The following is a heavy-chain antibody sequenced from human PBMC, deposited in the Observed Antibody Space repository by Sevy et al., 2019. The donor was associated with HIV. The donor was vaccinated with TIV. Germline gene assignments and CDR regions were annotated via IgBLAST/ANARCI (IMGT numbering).Heavy chain of an antibody. CDR2: IGGSDDRT. CDR1: GFSFSSYT. D-gene: IGHD4-17*01. V-gene: IGHV3-23*01. CDR3: AKDYGDFKNWFDS. Sequence: GGSLRLSCAASGFSFSSYTMAWVRQAPGKGLEWDSSIGGSDDRTFYAGPVKGRFTISRDNSKNALHLQMNSLRAEDTAVYYCAKDYGDFKNWFDSWGQGTLVTVSS. J-gene: IGHJ5*01.